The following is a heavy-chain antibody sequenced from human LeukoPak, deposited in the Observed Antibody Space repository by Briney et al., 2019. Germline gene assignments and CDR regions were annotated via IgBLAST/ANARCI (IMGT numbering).Heavy chain of an antibody. J-gene: IGHJ4*02. Sequence: GGSLRLSCAASGFTVSSNFVTWVRQAPGKGLEWLSIIYSGGGTDYADSVKGRFTISRDNSKNTVYLQMNSLRAEDTAVYYCAREPTTVSPPGWGQGTLVTVSS. D-gene: IGHD4-11*01. V-gene: IGHV3-53*01. CDR3: AREPTTVSPPG. CDR1: GFTVSSNF. CDR2: IYSGGGT.